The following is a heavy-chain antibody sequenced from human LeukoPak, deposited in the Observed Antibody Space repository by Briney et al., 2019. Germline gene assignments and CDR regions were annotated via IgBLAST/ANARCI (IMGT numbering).Heavy chain of an antibody. Sequence: PSETLSLTCTVSGGSISSSSYYWGWIRQPPGKGLEWIGSIYYSGSTYYNPSLKSRVTISEDTSKNQFSLKLSSVTAADTAVYYCARDPSPRGYSYGRPFDYWGQGTLVTVSS. CDR3: ARDPSPRGYSYGRPFDY. D-gene: IGHD5-18*01. CDR1: GGSISSSSYY. V-gene: IGHV4-39*07. J-gene: IGHJ4*02. CDR2: IYYSGST.